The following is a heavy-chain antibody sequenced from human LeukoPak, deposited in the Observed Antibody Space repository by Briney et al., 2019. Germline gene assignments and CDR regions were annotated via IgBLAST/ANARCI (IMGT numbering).Heavy chain of an antibody. J-gene: IGHJ4*02. CDR3: AKKEGGGSSGWSQGFHD. CDR1: GFTFSSYA. D-gene: IGHD6-19*01. V-gene: IGHV3-23*01. Sequence: PGGSLRLSCAASGFTFSSYAMSWVRQAPGKGLEWVSAISGSGGSTYYADSVKGRFTISRDNSKNTLYLQMSSLRAEDTAVYYCAKKEGGGSSGWSQGFHDWGQGTLVTVSS. CDR2: ISGSGGST.